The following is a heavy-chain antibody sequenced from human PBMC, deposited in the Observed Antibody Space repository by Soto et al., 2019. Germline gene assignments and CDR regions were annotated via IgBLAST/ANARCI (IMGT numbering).Heavy chain of an antibody. CDR2: INHSGST. V-gene: IGHV4-34*01. CDR3: ARRSAVADLYYFDY. CDR1: GGSFSGYY. D-gene: IGHD6-19*01. J-gene: IGHJ4*02. Sequence: PSETLSLTCAVYGGSFSGYYWSWIRQPPGNGLEWIGEINHSGSTNYNPSLKSRVTISVDTSKNQFSLKLSSVTAADTAVYYCARRSAVADLYYFDYWGQGTLVTVSS.